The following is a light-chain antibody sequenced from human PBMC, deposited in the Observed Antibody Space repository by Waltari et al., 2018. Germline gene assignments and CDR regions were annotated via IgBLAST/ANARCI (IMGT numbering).Light chain of an antibody. CDR2: DVS. V-gene: IGLV2-14*03. J-gene: IGLJ2*01. CDR1: SSDVGGYNY. Sequence: QSALTQPASVSGSPGQSITISCTGTSSDVGGYNYVSWYQQHPGKAPKLMIYDVSSRPSWVSNRFSASKSGNTASLTISGLQAEDEAHYYCSSYTSSSTQVFGGGTKLTVL. CDR3: SSYTSSSTQV.